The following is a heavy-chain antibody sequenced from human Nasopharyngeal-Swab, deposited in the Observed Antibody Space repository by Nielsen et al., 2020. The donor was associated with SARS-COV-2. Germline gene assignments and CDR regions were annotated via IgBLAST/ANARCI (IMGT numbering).Heavy chain of an antibody. V-gene: IGHV3-11*01. CDR2: ISSSGSTI. J-gene: IGHJ6*02. CDR1: GFTLSDYY. D-gene: IGHD3-10*01. CDR3: ARWGETSQSLYYYYGMDV. Sequence: LKISCAASGFTLSDYYMSWIRQAPGKGLGWVSYISSSGSTIYYADSVKGRFTISRDNAKNSLYLQMNSLRAGDTAVYYCARWGETSQSLYYYYGMDVWGQGTTVTVSS.